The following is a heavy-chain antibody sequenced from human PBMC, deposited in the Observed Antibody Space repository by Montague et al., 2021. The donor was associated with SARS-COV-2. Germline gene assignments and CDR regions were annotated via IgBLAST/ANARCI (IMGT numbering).Heavy chain of an antibody. D-gene: IGHD4-17*01. V-gene: IGHV4-39*01. CDR2: FYSAGST. J-gene: IGHJ4*02. CDR3: ARLYGSSFAY. Sequence: SETLSLTCTVSGGSVSRISSHWGWIRQPPGKGLEYIGSFYSAGSTQYNSSLKRRSTISVDTSSDQFSLKMNSVTAADTAVYFCARLYGSSFAYWGQGALVTVSS. CDR1: GGSVSRISSH.